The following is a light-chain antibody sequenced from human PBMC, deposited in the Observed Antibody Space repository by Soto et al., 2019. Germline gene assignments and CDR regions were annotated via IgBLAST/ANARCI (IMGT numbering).Light chain of an antibody. J-gene: IGKJ5*01. Sequence: VLTQSPATLSLSPGERATLSCRASQSIHTSLAWYQQKSGKPPRLVIYDSTLRANGVPDRFAGSRSGTEFTLTINSLEPEDSAVYYCQQRHVWPPITFGQGTRLE. CDR1: QSIHTS. CDR3: QQRHVWPPIT. CDR2: DST. V-gene: IGKV3-11*01.